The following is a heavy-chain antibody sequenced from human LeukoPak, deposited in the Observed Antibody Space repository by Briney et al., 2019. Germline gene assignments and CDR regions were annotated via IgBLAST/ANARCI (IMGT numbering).Heavy chain of an antibody. D-gene: IGHD3-10*01. J-gene: IGHJ6*03. CDR3: ARVPPGGSGCYYYYYMDV. Sequence: SVKVSCKASGSTFSSYAISWVRQAPGQGLEWMGGIIPIFGTANYAQKFQGRVTITADESTSTAYMELSSLRSEDTAVYYCARVPPGGSGCYYYYYMDVWGKGTTVTISS. CDR1: GSTFSSYA. CDR2: IIPIFGTA. V-gene: IGHV1-69*13.